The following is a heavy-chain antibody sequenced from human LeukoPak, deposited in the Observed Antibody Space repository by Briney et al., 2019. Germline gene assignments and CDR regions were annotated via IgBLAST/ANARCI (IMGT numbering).Heavy chain of an antibody. CDR3: ASGIAAQAGSFFYYYFIDV. D-gene: IGHD6-6*01. CDR1: SGSISSHH. CDR2: VFYDGST. Sequence: SETLSLTCTVSSGSISSHHWTWIRQPPGKGLEYIGYVFYDGSTNYNPSLKSRVTISVDTSKKQFSLKLSSVTPADTAVYYCASGIAAQAGSFFYYYFIDVWAKGTTVTVSS. J-gene: IGHJ6*04. V-gene: IGHV4-59*11.